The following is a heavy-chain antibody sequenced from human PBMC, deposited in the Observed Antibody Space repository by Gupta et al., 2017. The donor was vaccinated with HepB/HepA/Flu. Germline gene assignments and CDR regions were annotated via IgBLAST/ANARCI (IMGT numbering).Heavy chain of an antibody. Sequence: DVQLLESGGGLVEPGGSLRLSCEVSGFLFSWYSMYWVRQAPGKGLEWVSFINGYGETTYYADSVKGRFTISRDNSKNILYLEMSDLRAGDTGIYYCAKSDHGYGEKIAHWGRGTLVTVPS. D-gene: IGHD5-12*01. J-gene: IGHJ5*02. CDR2: INGYGETT. CDR3: AKSDHGYGEKIAH. CDR1: GFLFSWYS. V-gene: IGHV3-23*01.